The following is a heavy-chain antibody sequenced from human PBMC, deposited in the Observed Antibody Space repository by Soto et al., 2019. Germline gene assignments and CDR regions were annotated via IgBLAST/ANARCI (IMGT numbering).Heavy chain of an antibody. Sequence: GGSLRLSCAASGFTFSSYVMHWVLQAPGKGLEWVSVIWYDGSNTYYADSVKGRFTISRDNAKNTLYLQMNSLRAEDTAVYYCARAVDFWSGYPYYYYYYMDVWGKGTTVTVSS. J-gene: IGHJ6*03. V-gene: IGHV3-33*01. D-gene: IGHD3-3*01. CDR3: ARAVDFWSGYPYYYYYYMDV. CDR2: IWYDGSNT. CDR1: GFTFSSYV.